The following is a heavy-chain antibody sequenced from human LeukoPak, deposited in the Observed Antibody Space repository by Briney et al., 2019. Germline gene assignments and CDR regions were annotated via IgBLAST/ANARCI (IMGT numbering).Heavy chain of an antibody. J-gene: IGHJ4*02. CDR2: IYPGDSDT. CDR1: GYSYTSYW. CDR3: ARHEYSGSTAYFDY. Sequence: GESLKISCKSSGYSYTSYWIGWVRQMPGKGLEWMGIIYPGDSDTRYSPSFQGQVTISADKSFTTAYLQWRSLKASDTGIYFCARHEYSGSTAYFDYWGQGTLVTVSS. V-gene: IGHV5-51*01. D-gene: IGHD6-6*01.